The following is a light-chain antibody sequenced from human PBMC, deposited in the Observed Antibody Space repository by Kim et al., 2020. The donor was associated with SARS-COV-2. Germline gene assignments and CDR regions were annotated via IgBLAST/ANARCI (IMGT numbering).Light chain of an antibody. J-gene: IGKJ5*01. CDR1: QGIGSY. V-gene: IGKV1-9*01. CDR2: AAS. Sequence: ASVGTRVTITSRASQGIGSYLAWYQQNQGEAPKLLIYAASTVQSGVPSRFSGSGSGTDFTLTISSLQPEDFATYYCQQLNSYPRTFGQGTRLEIK. CDR3: QQLNSYPRT.